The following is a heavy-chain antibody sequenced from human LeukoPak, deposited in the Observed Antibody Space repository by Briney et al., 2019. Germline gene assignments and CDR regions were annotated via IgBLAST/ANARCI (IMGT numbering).Heavy chain of an antibody. J-gene: IGHJ4*02. Sequence: GGSLRLSCAASGFTFSSYAMSWVRQAPGKGLEWVSAISGSGGSTYYADSVKGRFTISRDNSKNTLYLQMNSLRAEDTAIYYCTSDQIFVFGELYDYWGQGTLLTVSS. CDR2: ISGSGGST. D-gene: IGHD3-3*01. CDR1: GFTFSSYA. V-gene: IGHV3-23*01. CDR3: TSDQIFVFGELYDY.